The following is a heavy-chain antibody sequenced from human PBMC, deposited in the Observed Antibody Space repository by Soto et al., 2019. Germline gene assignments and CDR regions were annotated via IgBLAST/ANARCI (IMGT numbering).Heavy chain of an antibody. J-gene: IGHJ5*02. CDR3: ARSVTGARGWFDP. D-gene: IGHD2-21*02. Sequence: QVQLQESGPGLVKPSWTLSLTCGGSSGSISRSNWRSWVRQPPGTGLAWIGEIYQSGSTTYTPSLKRRVNISLDKSKNQFALNLTSVTAADTAVYYCARSVTGARGWFDPWGQGTLVTVSS. CDR2: IYQSGST. V-gene: IGHV4-4*02. CDR1: SGSISRSNW.